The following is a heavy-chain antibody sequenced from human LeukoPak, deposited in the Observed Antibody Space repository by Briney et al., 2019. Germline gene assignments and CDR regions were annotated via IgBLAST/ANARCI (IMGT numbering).Heavy chain of an antibody. D-gene: IGHD3-16*01. Sequence: GGSLRLSCAASGFTFSTYWMSWVRQAPGKGLEWVANTKQDGSDIYYADSVKGRFTISRDNAKNSLYLQMSSLRAEDTAVYYCTRGGRLHPQSPYWGQGTLVTVSS. V-gene: IGHV3-7*01. J-gene: IGHJ4*02. CDR3: TRGGRLHPQSPY. CDR2: TKQDGSDI. CDR1: GFTFSTYW.